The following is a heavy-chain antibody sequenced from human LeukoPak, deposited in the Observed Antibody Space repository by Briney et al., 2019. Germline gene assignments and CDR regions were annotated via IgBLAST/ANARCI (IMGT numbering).Heavy chain of an antibody. J-gene: IGHJ3*02. Sequence: GGSLRLSCAASGFTFSSYSMNWVRQAPGKGLEWVSYISSSSSTIYYADSVKGRFTISRDNAKNSLYLQMNSLRAEDTALYYCAKDKLAYSSGWPDAFDIWGQGTMVTVSS. CDR3: AKDKLAYSSGWPDAFDI. CDR1: GFTFSSYS. D-gene: IGHD6-19*01. V-gene: IGHV3-48*04. CDR2: ISSSSSTI.